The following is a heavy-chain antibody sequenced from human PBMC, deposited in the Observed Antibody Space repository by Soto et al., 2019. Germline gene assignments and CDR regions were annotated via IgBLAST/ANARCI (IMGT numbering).Heavy chain of an antibody. J-gene: IGHJ4*02. CDR2: ISGPGGTA. CDR1: GFTFSSYA. CDR3: AKDFVGSNADYLAY. V-gene: IGHV3-23*01. Sequence: GGSLRLSCAASGFTFSSYAMSWVRQAPGKGMEWVASISGPGGTAYYTDSVKGRFTISRDNSKNTLYLQMSSLGAEDATIYYYAKDFVGSNADYLAYCSQRTLVTVSS.